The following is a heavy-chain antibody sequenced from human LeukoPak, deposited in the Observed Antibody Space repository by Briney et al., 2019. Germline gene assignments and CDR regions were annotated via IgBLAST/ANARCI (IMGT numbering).Heavy chain of an antibody. V-gene: IGHV3-66*04. CDR3: ARHDYYYDSSGYLDY. J-gene: IGHJ4*02. D-gene: IGHD3-22*01. Sequence: GGSLRLSCAASGFTVSSNYMSWVRQAPGKGLEWGSVIYSGGSTYYADSVKGRFTISRDNAKNSLYLQMNSLRAEDTAVYYCARHDYYYDSSGYLDYWGQGTLVTVSS. CDR1: GFTVSSNY. CDR2: IYSGGST.